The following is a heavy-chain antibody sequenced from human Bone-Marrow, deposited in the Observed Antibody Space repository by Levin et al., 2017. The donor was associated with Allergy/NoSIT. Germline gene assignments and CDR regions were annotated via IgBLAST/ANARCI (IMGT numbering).Heavy chain of an antibody. CDR2: ITSNGEST. D-gene: IGHD2-15*01. CDR1: GFTFGNYA. V-gene: IGHV3-64*05. CDR3: VKGGVVVADSFDF. Sequence: QSGGSLRLSCSASGFTFGNYAMHWVRQAPGKGLEYVSYITSNGESTYYVDSVKGRFTISRDNSKNTLDVQMTNLKAEDTAIYYCVKGGVVVADSFDFWGQGTLVTVSS. J-gene: IGHJ4*02.